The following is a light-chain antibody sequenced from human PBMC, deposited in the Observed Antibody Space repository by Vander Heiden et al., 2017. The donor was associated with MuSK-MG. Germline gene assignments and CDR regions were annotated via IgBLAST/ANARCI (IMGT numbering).Light chain of an antibody. J-gene: IGKJ1*01. CDR3: QQYGTSRWT. CDR2: GAS. CDR1: RSVGSNY. Sequence: EIVLTPSPLSLSLSPGDRVTLSCRASRSVGSNYVAWYQQKPGQAPRLLIYGASRRATGIPDRFSGSGSGTDFILTISRLEPEDSAVFYCQQYGTSRWTFGQGTKVEV. V-gene: IGKV3-20*01.